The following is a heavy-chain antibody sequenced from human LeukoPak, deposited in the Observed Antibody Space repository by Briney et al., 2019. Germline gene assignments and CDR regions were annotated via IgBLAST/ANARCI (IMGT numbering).Heavy chain of an antibody. J-gene: IGHJ4*02. CDR3: TTEGGVFGVVLTNYFDY. D-gene: IGHD3-3*01. CDR1: GFTFTNSW. Sequence: GGSLRLSCAASGFTFTNSWMSWVRQTPGKGLEWVGRIKSKTDGGTIDYAAPVKGRFAISRDDSKNTLYLQLNGLKTEDTAVYYCTTEGGVFGVVLTNYFDYWGQGTLVTVSS. V-gene: IGHV3-15*01. CDR2: IKSKTDGGTI.